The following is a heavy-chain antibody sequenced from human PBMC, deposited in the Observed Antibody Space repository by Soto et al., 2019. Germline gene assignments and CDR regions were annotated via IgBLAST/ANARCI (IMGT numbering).Heavy chain of an antibody. Sequence: PGGSLRLSCVASGFTFSSYAMSWVRQAPGKGLEWVSAISGSGGSTYYADSVKGRFTISRDNSKNTLYLQMNSLRAEDTAVYYCAKIRNHGSWSGYYDHYYYYGMDVWGQGTTVTVSS. CDR1: GFTFSSYA. CDR2: ISGSGGST. V-gene: IGHV3-23*01. J-gene: IGHJ6*02. CDR3: AKIRNHGSWSGYYDHYYYYGMDV. D-gene: IGHD3-3*01.